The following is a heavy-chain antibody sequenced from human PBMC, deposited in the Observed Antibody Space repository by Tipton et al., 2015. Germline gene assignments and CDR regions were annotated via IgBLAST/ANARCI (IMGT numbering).Heavy chain of an antibody. CDR3: ARHASIEVGPAAIPNWFDP. V-gene: IGHV4-39*01. CDR1: GGSISSSSYY. CDR2: IYYTGST. D-gene: IGHD2-2*02. J-gene: IGHJ5*02. Sequence: TLSLTCNVSGGSISSSSYYWDWIRQPPGKGLEWIGYIYYTGSTYYSASLKSRVTISVDTSKNQFSLKLSSVTAAETALYYCARHASIEVGPAAIPNWFDPWGQGTLVTVSS.